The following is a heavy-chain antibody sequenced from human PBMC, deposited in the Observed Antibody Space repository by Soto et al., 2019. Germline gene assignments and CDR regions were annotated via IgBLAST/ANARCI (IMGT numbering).Heavy chain of an antibody. CDR1: GVSISSYY. D-gene: IGHD6-13*01. V-gene: IGHV4-59*08. CDR3: ARAAAAGTFYYYMDV. Sequence: SETLSLTCTVSGVSISSYYWSWIRQPPGKGLEWIGYIYYSGSTNYNPSLKSRVTISVDTSKNQFSLKLSSVTAADTAVYYCARAAAAGTFYYYMDVWGKGTTVTVSS. CDR2: IYYSGST. J-gene: IGHJ6*03.